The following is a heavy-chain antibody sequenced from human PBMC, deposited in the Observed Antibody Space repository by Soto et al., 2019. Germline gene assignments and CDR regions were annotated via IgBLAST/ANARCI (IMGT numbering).Heavy chain of an antibody. CDR1: GFTFSDYW. J-gene: IGHJ4*02. Sequence: GSLRLSCAASGFTFSDYWMNWVRQAPGKGLEWVASIKYDGAEKSYVDSVKGRFTISRDNPKNSVYLQMASLRAEDTAVYYCARDGVAPGLYFDYWGQGTPVTVSS. V-gene: IGHV3-7*05. CDR2: IKYDGAEK. D-gene: IGHD3-10*01. CDR3: ARDGVAPGLYFDY.